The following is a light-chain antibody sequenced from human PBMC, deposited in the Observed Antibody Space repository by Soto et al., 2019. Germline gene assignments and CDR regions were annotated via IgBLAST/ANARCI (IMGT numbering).Light chain of an antibody. CDR2: DAS. Sequence: EIVLTQSPATLSLSPGERATLSCRASQSVSRHLAWYQQKPGQAPRLLIYDASNRATGIPARFSGSGSGTDFTLTISSLEPEDSAVYYCQQRSNWPSLTFGGGTRWIS. CDR1: QSVSRH. J-gene: IGKJ4*01. CDR3: QQRSNWPSLT. V-gene: IGKV3-11*01.